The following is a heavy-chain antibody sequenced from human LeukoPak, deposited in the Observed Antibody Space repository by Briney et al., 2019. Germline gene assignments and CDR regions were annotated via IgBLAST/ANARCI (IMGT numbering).Heavy chain of an antibody. CDR2: INPNSGGT. J-gene: IGHJ6*03. D-gene: IGHD6-13*01. V-gene: IGHV1-2*02. CDR3: AGVSSSWYNYYYYYYMDV. CDR1: GYTFTGYY. Sequence: ASVKVSCKASGYTFTGYYMHWVRQAPGQGLEWMGWINPNSGGTNYAQKFQGRVTMTRDTSISTAYMELSRLRSDDTAVYYCAGVSSSWYNYYYYYYMDVWDKGTTVTVSS.